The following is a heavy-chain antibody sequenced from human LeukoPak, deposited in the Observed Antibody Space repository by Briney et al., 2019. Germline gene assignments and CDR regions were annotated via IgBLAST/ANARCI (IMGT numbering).Heavy chain of an antibody. CDR1: GFPFSDYA. D-gene: IGHD2-15*01. CDR3: AKSQGGSCGGAGCSFDS. J-gene: IGHJ4*02. Sequence: GGSLRLSCTTFGFPFSDYAMSWVRQAPRKGLEWVSGITSGGSTYYGDSVKGRFSISGDKSENTLSLQMNSLRAEDTAVYFCAKSQGGSCGGAGCSFDSWDQGALVIVSS. V-gene: IGHV3-23*01. CDR2: ITSGGST.